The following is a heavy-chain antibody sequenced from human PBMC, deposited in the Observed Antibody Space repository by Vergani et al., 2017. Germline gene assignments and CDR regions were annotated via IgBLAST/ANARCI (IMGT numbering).Heavy chain of an antibody. Sequence: QVQLVQSGAEVKKPGASVKVSCKASGYTFTSYDINWVRQATGQGIEWMGWMNPNSGNTGYAQKFQGRVTMTRNTSIRTAYMELSSRRSEDTAVYYCASDYYYGSGSYLLDAFDIWGQGTMVTVSS. CDR1: GYTFTSYD. V-gene: IGHV1-8*01. J-gene: IGHJ3*02. D-gene: IGHD3-10*01. CDR2: MNPNSGNT. CDR3: ASDYYYGSGSYLLDAFDI.